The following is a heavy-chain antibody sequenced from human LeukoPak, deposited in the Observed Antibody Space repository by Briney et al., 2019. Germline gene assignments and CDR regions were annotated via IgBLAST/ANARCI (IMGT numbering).Heavy chain of an antibody. CDR3: ARLPGSSGYLPFDY. CDR1: GYTFTSYG. Sequence: ASVKVSCKASGYTFTSYGISWVRQAPGQGLEWMGWISAYNGNTNYAQKLQGRVTMTTGTSTSTAYMELRSLRSDDTAVYYCARLPGSSGYLPFDYWGQGTLVTVSS. D-gene: IGHD3-22*01. CDR2: ISAYNGNT. J-gene: IGHJ4*02. V-gene: IGHV1-18*01.